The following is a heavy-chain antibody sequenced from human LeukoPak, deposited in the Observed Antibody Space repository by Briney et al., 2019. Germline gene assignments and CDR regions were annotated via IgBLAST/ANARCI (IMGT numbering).Heavy chain of an antibody. CDR2: ISYDGSNK. Sequence: PGRSLRLSCAASGFTFSSYGMHWVRQAPGKGLEWVAVISYDGSNKYYADSVKGRFTISRDNSKNTLYLQMNSQRAEDTAVYYCATDYYGSGSYYGPYYYYGMDVWGQGTTVTVSS. D-gene: IGHD3-10*01. CDR1: GFTFSSYG. V-gene: IGHV3-30*03. CDR3: ATDYYGSGSYYGPYYYYGMDV. J-gene: IGHJ6*02.